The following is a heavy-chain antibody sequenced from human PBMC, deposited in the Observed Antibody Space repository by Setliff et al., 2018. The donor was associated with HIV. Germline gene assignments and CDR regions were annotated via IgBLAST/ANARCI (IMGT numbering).Heavy chain of an antibody. Sequence: ASVKVSCKASGYTFTGYYMYWVRQAPGQRLEWMGWIIPILGIANYAQKFQGRVTITADKSTRTAYLELSSLRSDDSAVYFCAKEQEIGSYLDPWGQGTLVTVSS. CDR2: IIPILGIA. V-gene: IGHV1-69*10. CDR1: GYTFTGYY. J-gene: IGHJ5*02. CDR3: AKEQEIGSYLDP. D-gene: IGHD2-2*02.